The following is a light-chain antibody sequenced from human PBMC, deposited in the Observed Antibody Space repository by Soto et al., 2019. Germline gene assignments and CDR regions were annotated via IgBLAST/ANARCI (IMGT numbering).Light chain of an antibody. CDR3: QQYNNWPPYT. J-gene: IGKJ2*01. Sequence: EIVMTQSPATLSVSPGECITLSCRSSVSVSSNLAWYQQKPGQAPRLLIYGASTRATGIPARFSGSGSGTEFTLTISSQQSEDFAVYYCQQYNNWPPYTFGQGTKLEIK. V-gene: IGKV3-15*01. CDR1: VSVSSN. CDR2: GAS.